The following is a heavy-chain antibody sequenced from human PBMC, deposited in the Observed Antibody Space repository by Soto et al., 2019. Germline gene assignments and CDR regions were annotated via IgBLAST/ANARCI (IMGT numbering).Heavy chain of an antibody. V-gene: IGHV4-4*02. J-gene: IGHJ5*02. CDR1: GASIGSGGW. D-gene: IGHD2-8*02. CDR2: IFHDGNT. CDR3: ARHEGWTGPDQ. Sequence: SETLSLTCAVSGASIGSGGWWSFVRQPPGKGLEWIAEIFHDGNTNYSPSLKSRVTISVDKSQNQFSLNVYSVTAADTAVYYCARHEGWTGPDQWGQGTLVTVSS.